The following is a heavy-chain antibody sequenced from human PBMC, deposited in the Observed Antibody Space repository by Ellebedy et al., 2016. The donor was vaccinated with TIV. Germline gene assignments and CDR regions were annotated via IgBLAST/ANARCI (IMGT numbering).Heavy chain of an antibody. CDR1: GFTFSSFA. CDR3: ATQRMEWTNGRFDF. CDR2: IYTDDTT. J-gene: IGHJ5*01. Sequence: GGSLRLSCAASGFTFSSFAVNWVRQAPGKGPEWVSGIYTDDTTYYADSVRGRFTIFRDNSKNTLYLQLKSLRTEDTAVYYCATQRMEWTNGRFDFWGQGALVTVSS. V-gene: IGHV3-66*01. D-gene: IGHD3-3*01.